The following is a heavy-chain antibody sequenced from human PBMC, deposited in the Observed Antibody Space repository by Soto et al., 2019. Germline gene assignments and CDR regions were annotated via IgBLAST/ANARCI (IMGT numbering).Heavy chain of an antibody. D-gene: IGHD3-16*01. CDR1: GGSISSSSYY. V-gene: IGHV4-39*01. Sequence: SETLSLTCTVSGGSISSSSYYWGWIRQPPGKGLEWIGSIYYSGSTYYNPSLKSPVPISVDTSKNQFSLKLSSVTAADTAVYYCARPNRGSGSIDYWGQGTLVTVSS. CDR3: ARPNRGSGSIDY. CDR2: IYYSGST. J-gene: IGHJ4*02.